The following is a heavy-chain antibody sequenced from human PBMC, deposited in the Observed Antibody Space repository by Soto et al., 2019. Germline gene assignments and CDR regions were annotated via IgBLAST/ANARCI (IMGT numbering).Heavy chain of an antibody. D-gene: IGHD1-26*01. V-gene: IGHV4-39*01. Sequence: SSNSHYWGWIRQPPGKGLEWIGSVFKSGSTKYSASLKSRVTISVDTSKDQFSLRLSSVTVADTAVYYCARLFTESYYIDSWGHGTLVTVSS. CDR3: ARLFTESYYIDS. CDR1: SSNSHY. CDR2: VFKSGST. J-gene: IGHJ5*01.